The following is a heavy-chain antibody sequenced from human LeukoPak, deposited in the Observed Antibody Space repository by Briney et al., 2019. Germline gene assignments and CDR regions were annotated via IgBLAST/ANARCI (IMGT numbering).Heavy chain of an antibody. CDR2: ISSGVST. Sequence: GGSLRLSCAASRVTVRSNYMSCVRDAPGKGLEWVSVISSGVSTYYADSVKGRFTISRHNSKNTLYLQMNSLRAEDTAVYYCARGPQLLVNWGEGTLVTVSS. CDR3: ARGPQLLVN. D-gene: IGHD2-2*01. CDR1: RVTVRSNY. J-gene: IGHJ4*02. V-gene: IGHV3-53*04.